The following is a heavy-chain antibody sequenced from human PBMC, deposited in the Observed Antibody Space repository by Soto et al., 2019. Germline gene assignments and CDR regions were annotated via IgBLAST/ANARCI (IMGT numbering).Heavy chain of an antibody. V-gene: IGHV1-18*01. CDR2: ISTYNGDT. CDR3: ARVVGALGHWFDP. CDR1: GYTFTRSG. D-gene: IGHD1-26*01. Sequence: VASVKVSCKASGYTFTRSGISWVRQAPGQGLEWMGWISTYNGDTNYAQTFQGRVTMTTDTSTSTVHMEVRSLRSDDTAVYYCARVVGALGHWFDPWGQGTLVTVSS. J-gene: IGHJ5*02.